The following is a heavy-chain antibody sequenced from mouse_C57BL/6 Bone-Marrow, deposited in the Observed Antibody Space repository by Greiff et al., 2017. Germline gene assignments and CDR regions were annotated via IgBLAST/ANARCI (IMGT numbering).Heavy chain of an antibody. CDR1: GYTFTDYE. Sequence: QVQLQQSGAELVRPGASVTLSCKASGYTFTDYEMHWVKQTPVHGLEWIGAIDPETGGTAYNQKFKGKAILTADKSSSTAYMELRSLTSEDSAVYYCTRSTCYDGSSDWYFDVWGTGTTVTVSS. D-gene: IGHD1-1*01. CDR2: IDPETGGT. V-gene: IGHV1-15*01. CDR3: TRSTCYDGSSDWYFDV. J-gene: IGHJ1*03.